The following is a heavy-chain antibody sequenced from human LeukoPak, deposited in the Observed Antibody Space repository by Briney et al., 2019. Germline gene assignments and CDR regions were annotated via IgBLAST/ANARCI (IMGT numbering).Heavy chain of an antibody. V-gene: IGHV3-20*04. CDR3: ARGGITIFGVVRGFDY. Sequence: GGSLRLSCAASGFTFDDYGMSWVRQAPGKGLEWVSGIKWNGGSTAYADSVKGRFTISRDNAKNSLYLKMNSLRAEDTALYYCARGGITIFGVVRGFDYWGQGTLVTVSS. CDR2: IKWNGGST. D-gene: IGHD3-3*01. J-gene: IGHJ4*02. CDR1: GFTFDDYG.